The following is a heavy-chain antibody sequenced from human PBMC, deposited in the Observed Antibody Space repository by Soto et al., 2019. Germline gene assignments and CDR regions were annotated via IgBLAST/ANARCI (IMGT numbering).Heavy chain of an antibody. CDR3: AREVYDFWSGYPTYYYYYGMDV. CDR1: GFTVSSNY. V-gene: IGHV3-53*01. CDR2: IYSGGST. J-gene: IGHJ6*02. D-gene: IGHD3-3*01. Sequence: GSLRLSCAASGFTVSSNYMSCVRQAPGKGLEWVSVIYSGGSTYYADSVKGRFTISRDNSKNTLYLQMNSLRAEDTAVYYCAREVYDFWSGYPTYYYYYGMDVWGQGTTVTVSS.